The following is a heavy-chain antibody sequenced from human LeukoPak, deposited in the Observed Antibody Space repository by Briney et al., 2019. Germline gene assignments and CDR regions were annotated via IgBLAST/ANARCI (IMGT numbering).Heavy chain of an antibody. D-gene: IGHD3-16*01. Sequence: PSETLSLTCTVSGGSISSGGYYWSWIRQHPGKGLEWIGYIYYSGSTYYNPSLKSRVTISVDTSKNQFSLKLSSVTAADTAVYYCARVAYDYVWGSPKHFDYWGQGTLVTVSS. CDR2: IYYSGST. CDR3: ARVAYDYVWGSPKHFDY. CDR1: GGSISSGGYY. V-gene: IGHV4-31*03. J-gene: IGHJ4*02.